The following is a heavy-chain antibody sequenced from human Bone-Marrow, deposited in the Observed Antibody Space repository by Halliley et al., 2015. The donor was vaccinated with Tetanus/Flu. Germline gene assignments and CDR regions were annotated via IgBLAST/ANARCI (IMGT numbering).Heavy chain of an antibody. CDR2: IWYDGNNK. CDR3: ATYYDGSGYYANWYFDL. D-gene: IGHD3-22*01. Sequence: SGFALSTSGMHWVRQAPGKGLEWVAVIWYDGNNKYYADSVKGRFTISRDNSKNTLYLQMNSLRAEDTAVYYCATYYDGSGYYANWYFDLWGRGTLVTVSS. CDR1: GFALSTSG. J-gene: IGHJ2*01. V-gene: IGHV3-33*01.